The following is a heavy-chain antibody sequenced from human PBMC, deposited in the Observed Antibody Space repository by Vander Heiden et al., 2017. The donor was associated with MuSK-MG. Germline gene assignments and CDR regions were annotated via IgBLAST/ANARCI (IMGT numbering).Heavy chain of an antibody. J-gene: IGHJ5*02. CDR1: GYSFIDYD. CDR3: LTDRPDSIPFGFEA. V-gene: IGHV1-69-2*01. CDR2: VDPIDVVT. D-gene: IGHD3-3*01. Sequence: ELQLVQSGAEVKQPAATVKISCTFSGYSFIDYDIHWVQQAPGKGLEWLGLVDPIDVVTVYAEKFQGRATIPADRSTDTVSLELNNLRSEETAVDYCLTDRPDSIPFGFEAWGQGTLVTVSA.